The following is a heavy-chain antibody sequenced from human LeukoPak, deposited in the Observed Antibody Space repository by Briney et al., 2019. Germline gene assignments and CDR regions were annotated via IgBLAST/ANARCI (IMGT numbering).Heavy chain of an antibody. D-gene: IGHD2-21*02. CDR1: GFTFSSHA. J-gene: IGHJ4*02. CDR3: ARGGDMDY. V-gene: IGHV3-48*04. CDR2: ISISSSSV. Sequence: PGGSLRLSCAASGFTFSSHAMNWVRQAPGKGLEWVSYISISSSSVYYADSVKGRFTISRDNAKNSLYLQMNSLRAEDTAIYYCARGGDMDYWGQGTLVTVSS.